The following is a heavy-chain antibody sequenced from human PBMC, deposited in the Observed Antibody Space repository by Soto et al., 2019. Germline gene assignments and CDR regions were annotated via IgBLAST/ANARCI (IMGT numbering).Heavy chain of an antibody. V-gene: IGHV1-69*13. CDR3: ASPLNYYDSSGYPIPPDAFDI. CDR1: RGTFRSYA. CDR2: LMPIFGTA. J-gene: IGHJ3*02. Sequence: SVKVSCQASRGTFRSYAISWVRQAPGQGLEWMGGLMPIFGTANYAQKFQSRVTITADESTSTAYMELSSLRSEDTAVYYCASPLNYYDSSGYPIPPDAFDIWGQGTMVPVSS. D-gene: IGHD3-22*01.